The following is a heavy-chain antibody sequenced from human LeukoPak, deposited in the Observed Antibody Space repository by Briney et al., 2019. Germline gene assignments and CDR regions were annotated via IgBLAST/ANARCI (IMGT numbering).Heavy chain of an antibody. CDR1: GGSFSGYY. V-gene: IGHV4-34*01. CDR3: ATGPNYDILTGYDY. D-gene: IGHD3-9*01. J-gene: IGHJ4*02. Sequence: SETLSLTCAVYGGSFSGYYWSWIRQPPGKGLEWIGEINHSGSTTYNPSLKSRVTISVDTSKNQFSLKLSSVTAADTAVYYCATGPNYDILTGYDYWGQGTLVTVSS. CDR2: INHSGST.